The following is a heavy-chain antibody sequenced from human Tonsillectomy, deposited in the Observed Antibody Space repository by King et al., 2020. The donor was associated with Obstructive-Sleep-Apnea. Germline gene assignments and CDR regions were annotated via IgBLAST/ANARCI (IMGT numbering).Heavy chain of an antibody. CDR2: ISWNSGST. D-gene: IGHD6-13*01. J-gene: IGHJ4*02. CDR1: GFTFDDYA. CDR3: AKDTAAADPYYFDY. Sequence: VQLVESGGGLVQPGRSLRLSCAASGFTFDDYAMHWVRQAPGKGLEWVSGISWNSGSTGYADSVKGRFTISRDNAKKSLYLQMNSLRAEDTAMYYCAKDTAAADPYYFDYWGQGTLVTVSS. V-gene: IGHV3-9*01.